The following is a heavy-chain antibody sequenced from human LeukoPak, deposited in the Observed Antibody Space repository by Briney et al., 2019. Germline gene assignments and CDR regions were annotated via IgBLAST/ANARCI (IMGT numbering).Heavy chain of an antibody. D-gene: IGHD3-22*01. J-gene: IGHJ4*02. CDR3: ARDDYYYDSSGYYSN. V-gene: IGHV4-4*07. CDR2: IYTSGST. Sequence: PSETLSLTCTVSGGSLSSYYWSWIRQPAGKGLEGIGRIYTSGSTNYNPSLKSRVTMSVDTSKNQFSLKLSSVTAADTAVYYCARDDYYYDSSGYYSNWGQGTLVTVSS. CDR1: GGSLSSYY.